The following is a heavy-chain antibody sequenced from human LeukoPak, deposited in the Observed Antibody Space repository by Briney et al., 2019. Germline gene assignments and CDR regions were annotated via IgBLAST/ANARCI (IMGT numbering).Heavy chain of an antibody. D-gene: IGHD6-19*01. Sequence: PGGSPRLSCAASGFTFRNYGMHWVRQAPGKGLEWVAFIRYDGSNKYYADSVRGRFTISRDNSKNTLYLQMNSLRAEDTAVYYCARGSSGWRVAFDIWGQGTMVTVSS. CDR1: GFTFRNYG. CDR3: ARGSSGWRVAFDI. J-gene: IGHJ3*02. V-gene: IGHV3-30*02. CDR2: IRYDGSNK.